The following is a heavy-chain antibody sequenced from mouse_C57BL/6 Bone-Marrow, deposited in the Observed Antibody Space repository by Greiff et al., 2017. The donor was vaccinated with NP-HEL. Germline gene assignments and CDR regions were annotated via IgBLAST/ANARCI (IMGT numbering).Heavy chain of an antibody. CDR1: GFNIKNTY. CDR3: ASYYGSFYWYFDV. D-gene: IGHD1-1*01. J-gene: IGHJ1*03. CDR2: IDPANGNT. V-gene: IGHV14-3*01. Sequence: VQLQQSVAELVRPGASVKLSCTASGFNIKNTYMHWVKQRPEQGLEWIGRIDPANGNTKYAPKFQGKATITADTSTNTAYLQLSSLTSEDTAIYYCASYYGSFYWYFDVWGKGTTVTVSS.